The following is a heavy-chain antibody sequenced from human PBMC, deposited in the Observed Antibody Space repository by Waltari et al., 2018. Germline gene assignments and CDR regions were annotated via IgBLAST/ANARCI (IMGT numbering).Heavy chain of an antibody. J-gene: IGHJ6*02. CDR2: ISYNERNI. V-gene: IGHV3-30*04. CDR1: EFTFSSYA. Sequence: QVQLVESGGGVVQPGRSLRLSCTASEFTFSSYAMHWVRQAPGKGLEGVAVISYNERNIYYVDSVKGRFSISRDNSKKMLYLQMNSLITEDTAVYYCARDYCDRTNCHGMDVWGQGTTVIVSS. D-gene: IGHD3-22*01. CDR3: ARDYCDRTNCHGMDV.